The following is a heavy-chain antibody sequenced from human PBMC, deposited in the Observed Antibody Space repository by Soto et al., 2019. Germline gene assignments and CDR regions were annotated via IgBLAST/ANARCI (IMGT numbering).Heavy chain of an antibody. CDR2: IYVTGAV. D-gene: IGHD2-21*01. Sequence: SETLSLTCSVSGAALNSGNYYWIWIRQVPGKGLEWIGHIYVTGAVDYNPSLRDRITISQDTSERQFSLNLRLVTAADTAVYYCARLRIATNNYRWFDPWGQGTLVTVSS. V-gene: IGHV4-31*03. CDR3: ARLRIATNNYRWFDP. J-gene: IGHJ5*02. CDR1: GAALNSGNYY.